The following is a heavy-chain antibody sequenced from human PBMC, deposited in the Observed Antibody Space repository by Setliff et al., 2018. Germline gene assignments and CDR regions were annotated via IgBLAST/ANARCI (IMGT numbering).Heavy chain of an antibody. Sequence: PSETLSLTCTVSGGSISSGVYYWAWIRQPPGKGLEWIRRIYYRGDTYYNASLKSRLTLSVDTSKNQVSLNLRSVTAADTAVYYCARTGTYRYFDYWGQGTQVTVSS. J-gene: IGHJ4*02. V-gene: IGHV4-39*01. CDR2: IYYRGDT. D-gene: IGHD1-1*01. CDR3: ARTGTYRYFDY. CDR1: GGSISSGVYY.